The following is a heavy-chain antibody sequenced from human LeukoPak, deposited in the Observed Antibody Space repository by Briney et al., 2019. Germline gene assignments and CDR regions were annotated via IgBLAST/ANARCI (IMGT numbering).Heavy chain of an antibody. CDR3: ARRTGYCSGGSCYGWFDR. Sequence: SETLSLTCTVSGGSISSYYWSWIRQPPGKGLEWIGYIYYSGSTNYNLSLKSRVTISEDASKNQFSLKLSSVTAADTAVYYCARRTGYCSGGSCYGWFDRWGQGTLVTVSS. V-gene: IGHV4-59*01. D-gene: IGHD2-15*01. CDR2: IYYSGST. CDR1: GGSISSYY. J-gene: IGHJ5*02.